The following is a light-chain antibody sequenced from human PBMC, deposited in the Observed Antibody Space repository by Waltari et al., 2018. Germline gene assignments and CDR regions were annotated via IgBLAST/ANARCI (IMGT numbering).Light chain of an antibody. V-gene: IGLV2-14*01. CDR3: NSYTNNSTVV. J-gene: IGLJ3*02. CDR2: DVI. CDR1: SSDVGAYSY. Sequence: QSALTQPASVSGSPGQSITISCTGTSSDVGAYSYVSWYPQFPGQVPKLIIYDVIRRPSGVSKRFSCSKAGNTASLTISGLQGEDEAHYYCNSYTNNSTVVFGGGTELTVL.